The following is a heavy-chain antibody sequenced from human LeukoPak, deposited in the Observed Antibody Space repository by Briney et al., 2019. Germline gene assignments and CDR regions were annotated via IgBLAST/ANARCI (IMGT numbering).Heavy chain of an antibody. J-gene: IGHJ6*04. D-gene: IGHD1-26*01. CDR3: ARSSGYDYGMDV. Sequence: SVKVTCKASGGTFSSYAISWVRQAPGQGLEWMGGIIPIFGTANYAQKFQGRVTITADESTSTAYMELSSLRSEDTAVYYCARSSGYDYGMDVWGKGTTVTVSS. V-gene: IGHV1-69*13. CDR1: GGTFSSYA. CDR2: IIPIFGTA.